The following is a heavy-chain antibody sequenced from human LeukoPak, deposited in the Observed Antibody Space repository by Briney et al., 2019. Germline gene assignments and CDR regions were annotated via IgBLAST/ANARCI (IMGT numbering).Heavy chain of an antibody. CDR3: TRGLSGTHNAFDL. CDR1: GFSFGNYF. Sequence: PGGSLRLSCAASGFSFGNYFMHWVRQAPGKGLIWVSRINPDGSTIYYADSVKGRFTISRDNVGSSLYLEMNSLSVEDTALCYCTRGLSGTHNAFDLWGQGTLVTVSS. V-gene: IGHV3-74*01. D-gene: IGHD1-26*01. J-gene: IGHJ3*01. CDR2: INPDGSTI.